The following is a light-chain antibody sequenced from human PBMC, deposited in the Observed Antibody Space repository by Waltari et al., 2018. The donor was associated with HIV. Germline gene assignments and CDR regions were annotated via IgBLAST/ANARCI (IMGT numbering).Light chain of an antibody. CDR2: DVT. Sequence: QSALTQPPSASGSPGQSVTISCTGPGNDVGGYTYVSWYQLHPGKAPKLVICDVTKRPPGVPDRLSCSKSGNTASLTVSGLQGEEEAEYYCSSYAGSAVGFGGGTKLTVL. CDR1: GNDVGGYTY. CDR3: SSYAGSAVG. V-gene: IGLV2-8*01. J-gene: IGLJ2*01.